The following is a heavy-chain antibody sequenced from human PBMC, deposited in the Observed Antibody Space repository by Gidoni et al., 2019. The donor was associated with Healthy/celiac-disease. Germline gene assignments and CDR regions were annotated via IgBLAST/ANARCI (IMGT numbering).Heavy chain of an antibody. CDR3: EGDSSGYYEGYFDY. J-gene: IGHJ4*02. D-gene: IGHD3-22*01. Sequence: EVQLVESGGGLVQPGGSLRLSCAASGFTFSSYWMHWVRQAPGKGLVWVSRINSDGSSTSYADSVKGRFTISRDNAKNTLYLQMNSLRAEDTAVYYCEGDSSGYYEGYFDYWGQGTLVTVSS. CDR2: INSDGSST. CDR1: GFTFSSYW. V-gene: IGHV3-74*01.